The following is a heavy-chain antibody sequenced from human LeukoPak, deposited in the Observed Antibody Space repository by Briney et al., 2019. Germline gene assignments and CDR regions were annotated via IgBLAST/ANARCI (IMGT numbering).Heavy chain of an antibody. CDR2: IYHNGNT. J-gene: IGHJ4*02. CDR3: ARGYNVGSFDY. CDR1: GGSISSGGNS. Sequence: SETLSLTCAVSGGSISSGGNSWNWIRQPPGKGLEWIGYIYHNGNTYYNPSLKSRVTISVERSKNQFSLKLSSVTAADTAVYYCARGYNVGSFDYWGQGTLVTVSS. D-gene: IGHD5-24*01. V-gene: IGHV4-30-2*01.